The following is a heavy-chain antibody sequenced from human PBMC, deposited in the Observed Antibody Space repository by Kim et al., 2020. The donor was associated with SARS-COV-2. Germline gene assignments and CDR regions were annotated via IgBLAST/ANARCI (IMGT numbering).Heavy chain of an antibody. Sequence: SETLSLTCTVSGGSISSSSYYWGWIRQPPGKGLEWIGSIYYSGSTYYNPSLKSRVTISVDTSKNQFSLKLSSVTAADTAVYYCARWGSGWYEDGALYYFDYWGQGTLVTVSS. CDR1: GGSISSSSYY. V-gene: IGHV4-39*07. CDR3: ARWGSGWYEDGALYYFDY. D-gene: IGHD6-19*01. CDR2: IYYSGST. J-gene: IGHJ4*02.